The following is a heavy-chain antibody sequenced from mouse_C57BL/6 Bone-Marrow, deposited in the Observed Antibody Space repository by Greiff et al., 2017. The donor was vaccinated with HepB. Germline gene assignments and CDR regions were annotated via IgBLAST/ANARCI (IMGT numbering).Heavy chain of an antibody. D-gene: IGHD2-4*01. V-gene: IGHV1-53*01. CDR2: INPSNGGT. Sequence: QVQLKQPGTELVKPGASVKLSCKASGYTFTSYWMHWVKQRPGQGLEWIGNINPSNGGTNYNEKFKSKATLTVDKSSSTAYMQLSSLTSEDSAVYYCARGIYYDYDNFDYWGQGTTLTVSS. J-gene: IGHJ2*01. CDR1: GYTFTSYW. CDR3: ARGIYYDYDNFDY.